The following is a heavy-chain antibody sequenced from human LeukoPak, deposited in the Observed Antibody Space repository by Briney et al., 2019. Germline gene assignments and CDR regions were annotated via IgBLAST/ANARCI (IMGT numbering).Heavy chain of an antibody. CDR1: GGSISSYY. CDR3: ARSNYYDSSGYYGDAFDI. J-gene: IGHJ3*02. CDR2: IYYSGST. V-gene: IGHV4-59*01. Sequence: SETLSLTCTVSGGSISSYYWSWIRQPPGKGLEWIGYIYYSGSTNYNPSLESRVTISVDTSKNQFSLKLSSVTAADTAVYYCARSNYYDSSGYYGDAFDIWGQGTMVTVSS. D-gene: IGHD3-22*01.